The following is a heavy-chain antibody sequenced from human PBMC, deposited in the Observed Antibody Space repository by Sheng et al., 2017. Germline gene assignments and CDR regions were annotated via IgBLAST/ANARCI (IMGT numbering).Heavy chain of an antibody. CDR2: IYTSGST. Sequence: QVQLQESGPGLVKPSETLSLTCTVSGGSISSYYWSWIRQPAGKGLEWIGRIYTSGSTNYNPSLKSRVTMSVDMSKNQFSLKLSSMTAADTAVYYCARGYDILTGSGSFDIWGQGTMVTVSS. CDR1: GGSISSYY. V-gene: IGHV4-4*07. J-gene: IGHJ3*02. D-gene: IGHD3-9*01. CDR3: ARGYDILTGSGSFDI.